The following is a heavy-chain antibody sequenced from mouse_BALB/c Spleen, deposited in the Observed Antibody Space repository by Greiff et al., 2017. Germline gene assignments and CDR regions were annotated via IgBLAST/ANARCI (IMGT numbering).Heavy chain of an antibody. CDR2: IDPENGDT. CDR3: TPGGDGYYGY. CDR1: GFNIKDYY. J-gene: IGHJ4*01. D-gene: IGHD2-3*01. V-gene: IGHV14-4*02. Sequence: EVQLQQSGAELVRSGASVKLSCTASGFNIKDYYMHWVKQRPEQGLEWIGWIDPENGDTEYAPKFQGKATMTADTSSNTAYLQLSSLTSEDTAVYYCTPGGDGYYGYWGQGTSVTVSS.